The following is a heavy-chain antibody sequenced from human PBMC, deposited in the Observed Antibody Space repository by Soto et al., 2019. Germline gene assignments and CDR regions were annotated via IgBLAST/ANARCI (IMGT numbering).Heavy chain of an antibody. CDR3: AKDVGGAVPPYGLEV. J-gene: IGHJ6*02. CDR2: ISYDGSNR. CDR1: AFTFSNYG. V-gene: IGHV3-30*18. Sequence: GGSLRLSCAASAFTFSNYGMHWVRQAPGKGLEWVAVISYDGSNRYYADSVKGRFTISRDDSKNTLNLQMDSLRPEDTALYYCAKDVGGAVPPYGLEVWGQGTTVTVSS. D-gene: IGHD2-21*01.